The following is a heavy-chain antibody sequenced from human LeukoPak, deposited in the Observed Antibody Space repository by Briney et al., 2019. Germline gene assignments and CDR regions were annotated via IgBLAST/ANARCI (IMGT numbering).Heavy chain of an antibody. J-gene: IGHJ5*02. CDR1: GFTFSSYD. D-gene: IGHD3-10*01. CDR2: IGTAGDT. V-gene: IGHV3-13*01. Sequence: GGSLRLSCAASGFTFSSYDMHWVRQATGKGLEWVSAIGTAGDTYYPGSVKGRFTISRENAKNSLYLQMNSLRAEDTAVYYCAKVWFGYYGSGSYYNVDNWFDPWGQGTLVTVSS. CDR3: AKVWFGYYGSGSYYNVDNWFDP.